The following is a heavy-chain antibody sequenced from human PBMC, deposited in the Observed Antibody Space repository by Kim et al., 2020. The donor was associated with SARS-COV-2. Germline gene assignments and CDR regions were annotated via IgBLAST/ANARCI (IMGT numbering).Heavy chain of an antibody. J-gene: IGHJ4*02. CDR3: ARPHSGYEGVEAFDY. Sequence: GESLKISCKGSGYSFTSYWIGWVRQMPGKGLEWMGIIYPGDSDTRYSPSFQGQVTISADKSISTAYLQWSSLKASDTAMYYCARPHSGYEGVEAFDYWGQGTLVTVSS. CDR2: IYPGDSDT. CDR1: GYSFTSYW. V-gene: IGHV5-51*01. D-gene: IGHD5-12*01.